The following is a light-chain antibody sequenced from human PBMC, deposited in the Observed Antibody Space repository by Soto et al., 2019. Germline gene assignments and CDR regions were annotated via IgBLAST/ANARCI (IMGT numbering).Light chain of an antibody. CDR2: GAS. V-gene: IGKV3-20*01. CDR1: QSVSSSY. Sequence: EIVLTQSPGTLSLSPGEGATLSCRTSQSVSSSYLSWFQQRPGQAPRLLIYGASNRASGIPDRFSGSGSGTYFTLTISSLEPEDFAVYYCQYYGRSPPYTFGQGTKLDIK. J-gene: IGKJ2*01. CDR3: QYYGRSPPYT.